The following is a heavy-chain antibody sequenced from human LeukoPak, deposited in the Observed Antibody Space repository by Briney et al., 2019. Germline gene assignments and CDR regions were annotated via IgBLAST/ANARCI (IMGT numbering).Heavy chain of an antibody. Sequence: SETLSLTCTVSGGPINNYFWSWIRQPAGKGLEWMGRIYSSGTTSYNPSLKNRLTLSLDKTKNQVSLKLTSVTAADTAMYVCAREQTTGFDQWGQGTLVTVSS. CDR3: AREQTTGFDQ. CDR1: GGPINNYF. V-gene: IGHV4-4*07. D-gene: IGHD4-17*01. J-gene: IGHJ4*02. CDR2: IYSSGTT.